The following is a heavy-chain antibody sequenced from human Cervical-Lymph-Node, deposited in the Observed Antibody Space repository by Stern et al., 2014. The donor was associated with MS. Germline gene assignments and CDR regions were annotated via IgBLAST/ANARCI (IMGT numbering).Heavy chain of an antibody. CDR2: IIPILDTT. V-gene: IGHV1-69*11. Sequence: DQLVESGAAVKKPGSSVKVSCKSSGDTFSTHAISWVRQAPGQGLERMGRIIPILDTTDYAQKFQGRLTSDADESTNTAYMELRSLTPDDTAVYYCAREKSDCSGGSCFSSLDYWGQGTLVTVSS. CDR1: GDTFSTHA. CDR3: AREKSDCSGGSCFSSLDY. D-gene: IGHD2-15*01. J-gene: IGHJ4*02.